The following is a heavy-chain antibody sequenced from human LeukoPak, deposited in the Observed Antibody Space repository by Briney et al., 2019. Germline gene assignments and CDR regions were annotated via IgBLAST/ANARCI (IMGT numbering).Heavy chain of an antibody. D-gene: IGHD3-22*01. CDR1: GYTFTSHF. CDR3: ARVATIYYDSSVGPFDI. Sequence: GASVKVSCKASGYTFTSHFMHWMRQAPGQGLEWMGIINPRGGSTNYAQKFQGRPTMTRDMSTSTVYMELSSLRSEDTAVYYCARVATIYYDSSVGPFDIWGQGTMVTVSS. J-gene: IGHJ3*02. CDR2: INPRGGST. V-gene: IGHV1-46*01.